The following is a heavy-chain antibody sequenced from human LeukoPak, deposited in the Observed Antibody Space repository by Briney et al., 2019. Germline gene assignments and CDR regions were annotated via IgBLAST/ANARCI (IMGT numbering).Heavy chain of an antibody. CDR1: GFTFSSHA. CDR3: AKNRDIVLMVYARGHFDY. CDR2: ISGSGGST. Sequence: GGSLRLSCAASGFTFSSHAMSWVRQAPGKGLEWVSAISGSGGSTYYADSVKGRFTISRDNSKNTLYLQMNSLRAEDTAVYYCAKNRDIVLMVYARGHFDYWGQGTLVTVSS. V-gene: IGHV3-23*01. D-gene: IGHD2-8*01. J-gene: IGHJ4*02.